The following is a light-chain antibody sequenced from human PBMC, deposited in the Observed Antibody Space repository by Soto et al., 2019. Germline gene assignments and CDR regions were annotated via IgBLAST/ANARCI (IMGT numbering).Light chain of an antibody. CDR1: QSVSSSH. J-gene: IGKJ4*01. CDR3: QQRSTWPLT. CDR2: SAS. Sequence: EIVLTQSPGTLSLSPGERATLSCRASQSVSSSHLAWYQQKPGQAPRLLIYSASSRATGIPDRFSGSGSGTDFTLTISRLEPEDFAVYYCQQRSTWPLTFGGGTK. V-gene: IGKV3D-20*02.